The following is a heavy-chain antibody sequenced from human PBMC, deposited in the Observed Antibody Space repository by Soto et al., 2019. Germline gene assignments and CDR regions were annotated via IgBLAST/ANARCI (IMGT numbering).Heavy chain of an antibody. J-gene: IGHJ4*02. D-gene: IGHD4-4*01. CDR3: ARIEGYGNNPFDY. V-gene: IGHV4-39*01. Sequence: SETLSLTCSVSGGSIGSSSDYWGWIRQPPGKGLEWIGSIYYSGSTYYNPSLKSRVTISVDTSKNQFSLKLSSVTAADTAVYYCARIEGYGNNPFDYWGQGTLVTVSS. CDR2: IYYSGST. CDR1: GGSIGSSSDY.